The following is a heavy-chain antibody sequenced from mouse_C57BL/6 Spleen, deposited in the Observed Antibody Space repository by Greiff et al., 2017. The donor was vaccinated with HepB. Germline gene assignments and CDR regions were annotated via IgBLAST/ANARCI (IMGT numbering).Heavy chain of an antibody. CDR3: ARDIYYEYDDYAIDY. CDR2: ISYDGSN. J-gene: IGHJ4*01. D-gene: IGHD2-4*01. V-gene: IGHV3-6*01. Sequence: ESGPGLVKPSQSLSLTCSVPGYSITSGYYWNWIRQFPGNKLEWMGYISYDGSNNYNPSLKNRISITRDTSKNQFFLKLNSVTTEDTATYYCARDIYYEYDDYAIDYWGQGTSVTVSS. CDR1: GYSITSGYY.